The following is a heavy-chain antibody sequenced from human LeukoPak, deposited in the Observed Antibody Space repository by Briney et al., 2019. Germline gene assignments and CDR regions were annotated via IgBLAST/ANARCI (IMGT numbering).Heavy chain of an antibody. J-gene: IGHJ6*03. V-gene: IGHV4-39*07. CDR3: ARDSSMGGAYYYYYYMDV. CDR1: GGSISSSSYY. D-gene: IGHD2/OR15-2a*01. CDR2: IYYSGST. Sequence: SETLSLTCTVSGGSISSSSYYWGWIRQPPGEGLEWIGSIYYSGSTYYNPSLKSRVTISVDTSKNQFSLKLSSVTAADTAVYYCARDSSMGGAYYYYYYMDVWGKGTTVTVSS.